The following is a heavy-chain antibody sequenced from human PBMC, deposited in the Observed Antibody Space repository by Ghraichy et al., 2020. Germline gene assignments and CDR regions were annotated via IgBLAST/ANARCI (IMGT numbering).Heavy chain of an antibody. V-gene: IGHV3-23*01. CDR1: GFTFSTYA. J-gene: IGHJ3*02. CDR2: ISESGGKT. D-gene: IGHD1-26*01. CDR3: AIHVKGTWAFDI. Sequence: GGSLRLSCAGSGFTFSTYAMSWVRQAXGKGLEWVSAISESGGKTYYADSVKGRFTISRDNSKSTLYLQMSSLRAEDTAVYYCAIHVKGTWAFDIWGQGTKVTXSS.